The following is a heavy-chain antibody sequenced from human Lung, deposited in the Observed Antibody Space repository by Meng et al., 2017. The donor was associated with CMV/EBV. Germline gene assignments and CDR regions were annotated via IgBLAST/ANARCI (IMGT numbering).Heavy chain of an antibody. J-gene: IGHJ6*02. Sequence: GESLKISCAASGFTFSSYEMNWVRQAPGKGLEWVSYISSGGITISYADSVRGRFTISRDNAKKTLSLQMNTLRAEDTALYYCTKGGGERVTFDAMDVWGQGXTVTVSS. D-gene: IGHD2-21*02. CDR2: ISSGGITI. CDR1: GFTFSSYE. V-gene: IGHV3-48*03. CDR3: TKGGGERVTFDAMDV.